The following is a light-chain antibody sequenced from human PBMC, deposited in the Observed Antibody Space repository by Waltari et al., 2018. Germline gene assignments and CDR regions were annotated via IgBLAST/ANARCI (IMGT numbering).Light chain of an antibody. V-gene: IGLV2-14*01. CDR3: CSFTSRSTWV. CDR1: SSDVGGYNY. J-gene: IGLJ3*02. CDR2: DVS. Sequence: QSALTQPASVSGSPGQSITISCTGTSSDVGGYNYVPWYQQHPGKVPKLFIFDVSNRPSGVSNRFSGSKSGNTASLTISGLQAEDESDYYCCSFTSRSTWVFGGGTKLTVL.